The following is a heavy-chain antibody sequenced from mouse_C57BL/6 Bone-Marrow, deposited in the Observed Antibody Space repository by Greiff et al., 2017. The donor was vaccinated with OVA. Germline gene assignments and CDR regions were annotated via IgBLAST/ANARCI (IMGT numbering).Heavy chain of an antibody. CDR2: IDPEDGET. CDR3: ARGLGRAD. D-gene: IGHD4-1*01. J-gene: IGHJ3*01. V-gene: IGHV14-2*01. CDR1: GFNITDYY. Sequence: EVQLQESGAELVKPGASVKLSCTASGFNITDYYMHWVKQRPEQGLEWIGRIDPEDGETKYAQNFQGKATITADTSSNTAYLQLRSLTSEDTAVYDCARGLGRADWGQGTLVTVSA.